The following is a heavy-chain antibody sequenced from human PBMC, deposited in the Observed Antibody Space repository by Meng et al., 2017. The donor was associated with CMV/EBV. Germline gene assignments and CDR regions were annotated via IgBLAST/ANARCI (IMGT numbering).Heavy chain of an antibody. Sequence: ASVKVSCKASGYTFTGYYMHWVRQATGQGLEWMGWMNPNSGNTGYAQKFQGRVTMTRNTSISTAYMELSSLRSEDTAVYYCARGRGVVPAAIVQNWFDPWGQGTLVTVSS. CDR3: ARGRGVVPAAIVQNWFDP. CDR2: MNPNSGNT. CDR1: GYTFTGYY. J-gene: IGHJ5*02. D-gene: IGHD2-2*01. V-gene: IGHV1-8*02.